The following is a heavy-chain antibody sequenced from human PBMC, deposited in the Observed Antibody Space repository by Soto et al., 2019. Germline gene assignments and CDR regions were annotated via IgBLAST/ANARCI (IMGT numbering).Heavy chain of an antibody. CDR3: XXXXXXXXXXXGXDY. CDR2: ISFDASKK. J-gene: IGHJ4*02. Sequence: XVQLVESGGGVVQPGGSLRLSCAASGFSFSDYAMHWVRQAPGKGXXXLAVISFDASKKYYADSVKGRXTISRXNSXXXXXXXXXXXXXXXXXXXXXXXXXXXXXXXXGXDYWGQGTLVTVSS. CDR1: GFSFSDYA. V-gene: IGHV3-30-3*01.